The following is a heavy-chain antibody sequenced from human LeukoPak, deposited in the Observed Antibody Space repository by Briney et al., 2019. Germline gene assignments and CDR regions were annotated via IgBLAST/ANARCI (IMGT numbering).Heavy chain of an antibody. CDR3: ARVCYIGDCLEDY. D-gene: IGHD2-21*02. CDR2: INHSGST. V-gene: IGHV4-39*07. Sequence: SETLSLTCTVSGGSISSSSYYWSWIRQPPGKGLEWIGEINHSGSTNYNPSLKSRVTISVDTSKNQFSLKLSSVTAADTAVYYCARVCYIGDCLEDYWGQGTLVTVSS. CDR1: GGSISSSSYY. J-gene: IGHJ4*02.